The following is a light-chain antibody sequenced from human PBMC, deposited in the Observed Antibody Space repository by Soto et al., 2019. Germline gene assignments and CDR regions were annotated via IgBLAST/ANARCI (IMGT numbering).Light chain of an antibody. V-gene: IGLV3-9*01. CDR1: NVGSKH. Sequence: SYELTQPLSVSVALGQTARITCGGDNVGSKHVHGYQQQPGQAPVLVIYRDTNRPSGIPERFSVSNSGNTATLTLSGAQAGAEADYYCQVGDISPVIFGGGTKLTVL. CDR2: RDT. CDR3: QVGDISPVI. J-gene: IGLJ2*01.